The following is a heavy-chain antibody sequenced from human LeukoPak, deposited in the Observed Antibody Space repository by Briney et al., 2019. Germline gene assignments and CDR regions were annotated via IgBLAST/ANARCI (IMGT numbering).Heavy chain of an antibody. J-gene: IGHJ4*02. CDR1: GYTFISYG. CDR2: ISAYNGNT. CDR3: ARGPGAPLAPIDF. Sequence: GASVKVSCKASGYTFISYGISWVRQAPGQELEWMGWISAYNGNTNYAQKLQGRVTMTTDTSTSTAHMELRSLRSDDTAVFYCARGPGAPLAPIDFWGQGTLVTVSS. V-gene: IGHV1-18*01. D-gene: IGHD3-10*01.